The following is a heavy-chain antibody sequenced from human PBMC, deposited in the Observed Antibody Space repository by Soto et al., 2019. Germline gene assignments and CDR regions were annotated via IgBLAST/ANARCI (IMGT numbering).Heavy chain of an antibody. CDR3: ARYSSRWSYYYYYGMDV. CDR1: GGSINNYY. D-gene: IGHD6-13*01. CDR2: IYDSGST. J-gene: IGHJ6*02. V-gene: IGHV4-4*08. Sequence: SETLSLTCTVSGGSINNYYWSWIRQPPGKGLEWIGYIYDSGSTYYNPSLKSRVTISVDTSKNQFSLKLSSVTAADTAVYYCARYSSRWSYYYYYGMDVWGQGTTVTVSS.